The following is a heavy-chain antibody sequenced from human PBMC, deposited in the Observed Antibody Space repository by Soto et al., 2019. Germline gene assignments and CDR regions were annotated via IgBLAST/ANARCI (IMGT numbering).Heavy chain of an antibody. D-gene: IGHD3-3*01. V-gene: IGHV1-2*04. Sequence: GASVKVSCKASGYTFTGYYMHWVRQAPGQGLEWMGWINPNSGGTNYAQKFRGWVTMTRDTSISTAYMELSRLRSDDTAVYYCARGNVLRFLEWSPALDYWGQGTLVTVSS. CDR3: ARGNVLRFLEWSPALDY. J-gene: IGHJ4*02. CDR1: GYTFTGYY. CDR2: INPNSGGT.